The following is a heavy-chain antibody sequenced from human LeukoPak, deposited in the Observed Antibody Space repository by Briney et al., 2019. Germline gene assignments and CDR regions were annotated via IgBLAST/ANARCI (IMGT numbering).Heavy chain of an antibody. CDR3: ARLTAYYFDY. D-gene: IGHD7-27*01. J-gene: IGHJ4*02. CDR1: GFTFSTYG. Sequence: PGGSLRLSCAASGFTFSTYGMHWVRQAPGKGLEWVAVISYDGSDKYYADSVKGRFTISRDNAKNTVYLQMTSLRAEDTAMYYCARLTAYYFDYWGQGTLVPVSS. V-gene: IGHV3-30*03. CDR2: ISYDGSDK.